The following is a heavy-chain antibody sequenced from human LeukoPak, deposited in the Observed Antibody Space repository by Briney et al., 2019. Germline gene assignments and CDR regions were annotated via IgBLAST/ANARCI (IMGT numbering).Heavy chain of an antibody. D-gene: IGHD2-2*01. V-gene: IGHV4-34*01. CDR1: GFTFSSYW. CDR2: INHSGST. J-gene: IGHJ3*02. Sequence: GSLRLSCAASGFTFSSYWMSWVRQAPGKGLEWIGEINHSGSTNYNPSLKSRVTISVDTSKNQFSLKLSSVTAADTAVYYCARPRTSSHDAFDIWGQGTMVTVSS. CDR3: ARPRTSSHDAFDI.